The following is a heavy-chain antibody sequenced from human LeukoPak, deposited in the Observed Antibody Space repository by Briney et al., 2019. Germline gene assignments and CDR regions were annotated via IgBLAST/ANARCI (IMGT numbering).Heavy chain of an antibody. CDR3: AKDLRFGEPSPFGY. D-gene: IGHD3-10*01. J-gene: IGHJ4*02. CDR2: ISGSGGST. V-gene: IGHV3-23*01. CDR1: GFTFSNAW. Sequence: PGGSLRLSCAASGFTFSNAWMSWVRQAPGKGLEWVSAISGSGGSTYYADSVKGRFTISRDNSKNTLYLQMNSLRAEDTAVYYCAKDLRFGEPSPFGYWGQGTLVTVSS.